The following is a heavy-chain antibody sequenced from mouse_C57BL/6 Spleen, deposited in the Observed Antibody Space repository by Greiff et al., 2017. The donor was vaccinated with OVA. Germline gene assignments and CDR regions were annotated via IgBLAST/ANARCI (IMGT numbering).Heavy chain of an antibody. CDR3: AGDYYGSSYEYFDV. Sequence: QVQLQQPGAELVKPGASVKLSCKASGYTFTSYWMHWVKQRPGRGLEWIGRLDPNSGGTKYNEKFKSKATLTVDKPTSTAYMQLSSLTSEDSAVYYCAGDYYGSSYEYFDVWGTGTTVTVSS. J-gene: IGHJ1*03. CDR2: LDPNSGGT. CDR1: GYTFTSYW. V-gene: IGHV1-72*01. D-gene: IGHD1-1*01.